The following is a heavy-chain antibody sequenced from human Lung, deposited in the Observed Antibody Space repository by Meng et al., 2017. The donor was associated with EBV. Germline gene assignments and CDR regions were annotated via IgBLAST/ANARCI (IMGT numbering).Heavy chain of an antibody. CDR2: ITGSGETT. J-gene: IGHJ4*02. V-gene: IGHV3-23*01. CDR3: AKQSYGDFVHFDY. CDR1: GLTFSNYA. Sequence: EVQMLESGGGLVQPGGSLNLACATSGLTFSNYAMTWVRQAPGKGLEWVSSITGSGETTYYADSVKGRFTISRDNSKKTLYLQMNSLRAEDTAVYYCAKQSYGDFVHFDYWGQGLLVTVYS. D-gene: IGHD4-17*01.